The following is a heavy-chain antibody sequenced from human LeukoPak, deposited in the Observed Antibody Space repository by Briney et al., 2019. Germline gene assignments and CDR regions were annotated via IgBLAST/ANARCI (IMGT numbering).Heavy chain of an antibody. CDR2: VKSGNYDI. CDR3: ARDSDWAFDY. V-gene: IGHV3-48*01. J-gene: IGHJ4*02. CDR1: GFTFSSYW. D-gene: IGHD3-9*01. Sequence: GGSLRLSCAASGFTFSSYWMHWVRQAPGKGLEWLSYVKSGNYDIQYADSVTGRFTVSRDSATNSLYLQMNDLKAEDTAVYYCARDSDWAFDYWGQGSLVTVSS.